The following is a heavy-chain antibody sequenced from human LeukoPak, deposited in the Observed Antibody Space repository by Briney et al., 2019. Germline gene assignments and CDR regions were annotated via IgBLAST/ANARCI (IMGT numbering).Heavy chain of an antibody. CDR1: GGSISSYY. Sequence: SSETLSLTCTVSGGSISSYYWSWIRQPPGKGLEWIGYIYYSGSTNYNPSLKSRVTISVDTSKNQFSLKLSSVTAADTAVYYCAGSYDYVWGSYRYTLEAENFDYWGQGTLVTVSS. V-gene: IGHV4-59*01. CDR2: IYYSGST. D-gene: IGHD3-16*02. J-gene: IGHJ4*02. CDR3: AGSYDYVWGSYRYTLEAENFDY.